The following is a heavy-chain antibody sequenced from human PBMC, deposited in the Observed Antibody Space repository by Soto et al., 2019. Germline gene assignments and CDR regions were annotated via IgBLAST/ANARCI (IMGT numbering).Heavy chain of an antibody. J-gene: IGHJ6*03. D-gene: IGHD3-10*01. V-gene: IGHV3-74*01. CDR3: ARGWFGPDV. Sequence: EVQLVESGGGLVQLGGSLRLSCAASEFTFSGRSVHWVRQAPGKGLVWVSGIDKVGTDSTYADSVKGRFTSSRDNAKNTVYLQMNSLRVEDTTVYYCARGWFGPDVWGKGTTVTVSS. CDR2: IDKVGTDS. CDR1: EFTFSGRS.